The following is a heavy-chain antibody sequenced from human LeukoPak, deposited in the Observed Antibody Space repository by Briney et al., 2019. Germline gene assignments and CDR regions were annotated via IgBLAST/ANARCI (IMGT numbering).Heavy chain of an antibody. CDR3: AIGAIRITMVRGVPYYYYYMDV. CDR1: GGSISSYY. J-gene: IGHJ6*03. Sequence: SETLSLTCTVSGGSISSYYWSWIRQPAGKGLERIGRIYTSGSTNYNPSLKSRVTMSVDTSKNQFSLKLSSVTAADTAVYYCAIGAIRITMVRGVPYYYYYMDVWGKGTTVTVSS. D-gene: IGHD3-10*01. V-gene: IGHV4-4*07. CDR2: IYTSGST.